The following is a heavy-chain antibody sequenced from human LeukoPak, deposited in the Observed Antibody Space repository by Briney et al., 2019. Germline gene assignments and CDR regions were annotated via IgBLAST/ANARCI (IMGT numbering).Heavy chain of an antibody. J-gene: IGHJ3*02. Sequence: ASVKVSCKASGYTFTGYYMHWVRQAPGQGLEWMGWINPNSGGANYAQKFQGWVTMTRDTSISTAYMELSRLRSDDTAVYYCARNEYCTNGVCYTGSAFDIWGQGTMVTVSS. D-gene: IGHD2-8*01. V-gene: IGHV1-2*04. CDR1: GYTFTGYY. CDR2: INPNSGGA. CDR3: ARNEYCTNGVCYTGSAFDI.